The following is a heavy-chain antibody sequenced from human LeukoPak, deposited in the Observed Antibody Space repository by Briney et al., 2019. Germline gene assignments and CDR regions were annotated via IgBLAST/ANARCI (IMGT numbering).Heavy chain of an antibody. Sequence: SVKVSCKASGGTFSSYAISWVRQAPGQGLEWMGGIIPIFGTANYAQKFQGRVTITADESTSTAYMELSSLRSEDTAVYYCAREGYYYDSSGYYYANRFDYWGQGTLVTVSS. V-gene: IGHV1-69*13. CDR1: GGTFSSYA. D-gene: IGHD3-22*01. J-gene: IGHJ4*02. CDR2: IIPIFGTA. CDR3: AREGYYYDSSGYYYANRFDY.